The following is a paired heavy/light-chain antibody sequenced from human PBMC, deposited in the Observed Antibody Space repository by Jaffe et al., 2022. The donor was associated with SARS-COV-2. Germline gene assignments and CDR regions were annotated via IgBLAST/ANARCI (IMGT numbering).Heavy chain of an antibody. V-gene: IGHV3-11*01. CDR3: ARGAYRLDAFDI. J-gene: IGHJ3*02. CDR2: ISSSGSTI. CDR1: GFTFSDYY. D-gene: IGHD5-18*01. Sequence: QVQLVESGGGLVKPGGSLRLSCAASGFTFSDYYMSWIRQAPGKGLEWVSYISSSGSTIYYADSVKGRFTISRDNAKNSLYLQMNSLRAEDTAVYYCARGAYRLDAFDIWGQGTMVTVSS.
Light chain of an antibody. Sequence: QSVLTQPPSVSAAPGQKVTISCSGSSSNIGNNYVSWYQQLPGTAPKLLIYDNNKRPSGIPDRFSGSKSGTSATLGITGLQTGDEADYYCGTWDSSLSARYVFGTGTKVTVL. J-gene: IGLJ1*01. V-gene: IGLV1-51*01. CDR3: GTWDSSLSARYV. CDR2: DNN. CDR1: SSNIGNNY.